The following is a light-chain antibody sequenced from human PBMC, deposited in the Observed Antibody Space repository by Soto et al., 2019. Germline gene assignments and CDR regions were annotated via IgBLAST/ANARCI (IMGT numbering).Light chain of an antibody. V-gene: IGKV1-5*03. CDR3: QQYNDNWT. J-gene: IGKJ1*01. CDR2: KAS. CDR1: QSISSW. Sequence: DIQMTQSPSTLSASVGDRVTITCRASQSISSWLAWYQQKPGTAPKLLIYKASTLQSGVPSRFSGSGSGTEFTLTIISLQPDDAASYYCQQYNDNWTFGQGTKGEIK.